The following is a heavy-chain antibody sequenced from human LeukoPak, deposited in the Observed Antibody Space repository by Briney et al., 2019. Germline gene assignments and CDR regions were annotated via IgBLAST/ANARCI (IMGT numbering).Heavy chain of an antibody. J-gene: IGHJ4*02. CDR1: GFTFSSYA. D-gene: IGHD2-2*01. CDR3: ARMRHCSSTSCPIDY. V-gene: IGHV3-30*01. CDR2: ISYGGSNK. Sequence: GGSLRLSCAASGFTFSSYAMHWVRQAPGKGVEGVADISYGGSNKYYADSVKGRFTISRDNSKNTLYLQMNSLRAEDTAVYYCARMRHCSSTSCPIDYWGQGTLVTVSS.